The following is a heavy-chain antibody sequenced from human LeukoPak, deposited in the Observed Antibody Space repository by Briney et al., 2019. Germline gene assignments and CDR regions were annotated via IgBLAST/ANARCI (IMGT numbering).Heavy chain of an antibody. D-gene: IGHD3-10*01. CDR1: GGSISSYY. CDR3: ARDRAYYYYGMDV. V-gene: IGHV4-59*01. J-gene: IGHJ6*02. Sequence: SETLSLTCTVSGGSISSYYWSWIRQPPGKGLEWIGYIYYSRSTNYNPSLKSRVTISVDTSKNQFSLKLSSVTAADTAVYYCARDRAYYYYGMDVWGQGTTVTVSS. CDR2: IYYSRST.